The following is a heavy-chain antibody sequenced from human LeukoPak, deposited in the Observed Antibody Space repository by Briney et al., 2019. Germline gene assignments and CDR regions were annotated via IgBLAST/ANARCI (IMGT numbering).Heavy chain of an antibody. CDR1: GFTFSSYG. V-gene: IGHV3-23*01. J-gene: IGHJ4*02. CDR2: ISGSGGST. Sequence: GGSLRLSCAASGFTFSSYGMSWVRQAPGKGLEWVSAISGSGGSTYYADSVKGRFTISRDNSKNTLYLQMNSLKTEDTGVYYCTRNQDYYDSSGYATPYFDYWGQGTLVTVSS. CDR3: TRNQDYYDSSGYATPYFDY. D-gene: IGHD3-22*01.